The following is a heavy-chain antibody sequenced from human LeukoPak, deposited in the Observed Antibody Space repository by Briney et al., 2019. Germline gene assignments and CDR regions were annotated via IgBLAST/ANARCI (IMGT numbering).Heavy chain of an antibody. Sequence: ASVNVSCKASGYILTTYGVTWVRQAPGQGLEWMGWISAYNGYTNYAQKLQGRVTMTTDTSTSTAYMELRSLRSDDTAVYYCARDPHRDGYSDAFDIWGQGTMVTVSS. V-gene: IGHV1-18*01. J-gene: IGHJ3*02. CDR1: GYILTTYG. CDR2: ISAYNGYT. D-gene: IGHD5-24*01. CDR3: ARDPHRDGYSDAFDI.